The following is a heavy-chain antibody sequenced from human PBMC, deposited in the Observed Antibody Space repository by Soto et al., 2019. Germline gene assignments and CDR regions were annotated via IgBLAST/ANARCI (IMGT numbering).Heavy chain of an antibody. Sequence: TGGSLRLSCAASRFTFSNDWMSWFRQAPGKGREWVGRIKSKTDGGTTDYAAPVKGRFTISRDDSKNTLYLQMNSLKTEDTAVYYCTYTYYDFWSGYYQAVGYWGQGTLVTVSS. CDR1: RFTFSNDW. CDR3: TYTYYDFWSGYYQAVGY. D-gene: IGHD3-3*01. J-gene: IGHJ4*02. CDR2: IKSKTDGGTT. V-gene: IGHV3-15*01.